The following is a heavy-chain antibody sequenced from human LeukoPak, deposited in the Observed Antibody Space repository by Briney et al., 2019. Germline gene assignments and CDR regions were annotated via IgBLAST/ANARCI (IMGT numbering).Heavy chain of an antibody. D-gene: IGHD2-15*01. Sequence: ASVKVSCKASGYTFTSYYMHWVRQAPGQGLEWMGIINPSGGSTSYAQKFQGRVTMTRDMSTSTVYMELSSLRSEDTAVYYCADSSGLDAFDIWGQGTMVTVSS. V-gene: IGHV1-46*01. CDR1: GYTFTSYY. CDR3: ADSSGLDAFDI. J-gene: IGHJ3*02. CDR2: INPSGGST.